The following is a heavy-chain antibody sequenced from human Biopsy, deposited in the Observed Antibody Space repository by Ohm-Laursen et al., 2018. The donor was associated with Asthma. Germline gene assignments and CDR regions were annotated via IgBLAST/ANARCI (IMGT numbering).Heavy chain of an antibody. Sequence: GSLRLSCAASGFAVSRDYMFWVRQAPGKGLEWVSVIYSGGTSHTADSVRGRFTISRDYSKNTLYLQMHSLRAKDTAVYYCARGDSSNWSHYYFDYWGQGTLVTVSS. CDR3: ARGDSSNWSHYYFDY. J-gene: IGHJ4*02. D-gene: IGHD3-22*01. CDR1: GFAVSRDY. CDR2: IYSGGTS. V-gene: IGHV3-53*01.